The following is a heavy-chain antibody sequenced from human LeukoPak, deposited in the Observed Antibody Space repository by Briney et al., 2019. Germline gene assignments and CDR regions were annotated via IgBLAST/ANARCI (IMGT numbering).Heavy chain of an antibody. V-gene: IGHV1-69*01. Sequence: GSSVKVSCKTSGDTFSSYAITWVRQAPGQGLEWMGGIIPIFATADYAQKFQGRVTITADESTSTAYMELSSLRSEDTAVYYCAVGVRGSGSYQIWGHAFDIWGQGTMVTVSS. CDR1: GDTFSSYA. D-gene: IGHD3-10*01. J-gene: IGHJ3*02. CDR2: IIPIFATA. CDR3: AVGVRGSGSYQIWGHAFDI.